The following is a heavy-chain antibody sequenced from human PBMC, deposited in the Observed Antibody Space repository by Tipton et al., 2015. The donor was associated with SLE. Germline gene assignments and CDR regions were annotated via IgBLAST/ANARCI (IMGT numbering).Heavy chain of an antibody. Sequence: TLSLTCTVSGGSISSGNYYWNWIRQPAGKGLEWIGRIYTNGITNYNPSLKSRVTISTDTSKNQFSLELNSVTAADTAMYYCARAGAGWFDPWGQGTLVTVSS. V-gene: IGHV4-61*02. CDR2: IYTNGIT. J-gene: IGHJ5*02. CDR1: GGSISSGNYY. CDR3: ARAGAGWFDP. D-gene: IGHD6-13*01.